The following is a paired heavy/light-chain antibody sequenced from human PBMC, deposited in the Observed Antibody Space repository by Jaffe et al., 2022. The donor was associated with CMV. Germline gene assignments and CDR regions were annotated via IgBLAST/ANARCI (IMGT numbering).Light chain of an antibody. Sequence: DIQMTQSPSTLSASVGDRVTITCRASQSISSWLAWCQQKPGKAPKLLIYKASTLESGVPSRFSGSGSGTEFTLTISSLQPDDFATYYCQQYSNYPWTFGQGTKVEIK. J-gene: IGKJ1*01. V-gene: IGKV1-5*03. CDR3: QQYSNYPWT. CDR2: KAS. CDR1: QSISSW.
Heavy chain of an antibody. Sequence: QLQLQESGPGLVKPSETLSLTCTVSGGSISSSDYYWVWIRQPPGKGLEWIGSIYYSGSTYYNASLKSRVTISVDTSKNQFFLKLTSVTAADTAVYYCARRGQWLALDYWGQGTLVTVSS. J-gene: IGHJ4*02. V-gene: IGHV4-39*01. D-gene: IGHD6-19*01. CDR1: GGSISSSDYY. CDR2: IYYSGST. CDR3: ARRGQWLALDY.